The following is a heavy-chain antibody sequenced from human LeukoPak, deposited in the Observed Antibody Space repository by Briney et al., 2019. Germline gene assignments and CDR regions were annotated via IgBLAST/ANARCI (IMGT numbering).Heavy chain of an antibody. V-gene: IGHV3-21*04. J-gene: IGHJ4*02. D-gene: IGHD6-6*01. CDR3: ARDRSSSGVDY. CDR2: ISSSGSTI. CDR1: GFTFSSYS. Sequence: GRSLRLSCAASGFTFSSYSMNWVRQAPGKGLEWVSSISSSGSTIYYADSVKGRFTISRDNAKNSLYLQMNSLRAEDTAVYYCARDRSSSGVDYWGQGTLVTVSS.